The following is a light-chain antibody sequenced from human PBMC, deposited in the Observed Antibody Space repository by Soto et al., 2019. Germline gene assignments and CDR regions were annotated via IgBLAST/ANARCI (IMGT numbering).Light chain of an antibody. CDR2: DVT. CDR1: SSDVGGYDF. J-gene: IGLJ1*01. V-gene: IGLV2-14*01. Sequence: QSALTQPASVSGSPGQSITISCNGTSSDVGGYDFVSWYQQHPGKAPKVMIYDVTNRPSGVSNRFSGSKSGNTASLTISGLQAEDEADYYCCSYTSSDTYVFGTGTKLTVL. CDR3: CSYTSSDTYV.